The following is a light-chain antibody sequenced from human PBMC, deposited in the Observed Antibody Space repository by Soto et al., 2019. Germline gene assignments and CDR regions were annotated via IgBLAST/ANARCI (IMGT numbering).Light chain of an antibody. CDR3: LQSTHFPCT. CDR2: KVS. V-gene: IGKV2-24*01. J-gene: IGKJ1*01. CDR1: HGLVHSSGNTY. Sequence: VLTQTALSSPGTLGQSASISCRSSHGLVHSSGNTYLSWLHQRPGQPPRLLFFKVSERFAGAPDRFRDSGAGTHFTLTISSVEAGDVGVYYCLQSTHFPCTFGQGTKVEV.